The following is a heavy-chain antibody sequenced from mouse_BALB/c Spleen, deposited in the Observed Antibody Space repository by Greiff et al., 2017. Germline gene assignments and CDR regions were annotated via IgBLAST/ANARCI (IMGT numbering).Heavy chain of an antibody. CDR1: GFTFSSFG. J-gene: IGHJ4*01. V-gene: IGHV5-17*02. CDR3: ARWYDYAMDY. CDR2: ISSGSSTI. D-gene: IGHD2-14*01. Sequence: EVKVEESGGGLVQPGGSRKLSCAASGFTFSSFGMHWVRQAPEKGLEWVAYISSGSSTIYYADTVKGRFTISRDNPKNTLFLQMTSLRSEDTAMYYCARWYDYAMDYWGQGTSVTVSS.